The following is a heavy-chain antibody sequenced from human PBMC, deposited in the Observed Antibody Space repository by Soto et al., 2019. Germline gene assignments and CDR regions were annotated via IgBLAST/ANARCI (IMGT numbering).Heavy chain of an antibody. J-gene: IGHJ5*02. D-gene: IGHD1-1*01. Sequence: SESLSLTFSYSGCSISSYYWSWIRQPPGMGLEWIGYIYYSGSTNYNPSLKSRVTISVDTSKNQFSLKLSSVTAADSAVYYCARSVTTLSYNWFDPWGQGTLVTVS. CDR3: ARSVTTLSYNWFDP. V-gene: IGHV4-59*01. CDR2: IYYSGST. CDR1: GCSISSYY.